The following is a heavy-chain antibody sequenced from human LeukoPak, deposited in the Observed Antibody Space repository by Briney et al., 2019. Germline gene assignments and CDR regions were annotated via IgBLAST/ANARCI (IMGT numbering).Heavy chain of an antibody. V-gene: IGHV3-73*01. CDR2: IRIKARSYAT. CDR3: TRRSMDGLPRTYYYDSSGYYGAFDI. D-gene: IGHD3-22*01. Sequence: GSPGLSCVASGFTFSGSAMHWVRQASGKGLEWVGRIRIKARSYATAYAESVKGRFPISRDDSKNTAYLQMNSLKTQDTAVYYCTRRSMDGLPRTYYYDSSGYYGAFDIWGQGTMLT. J-gene: IGHJ3*02. CDR1: GFTFSGSA.